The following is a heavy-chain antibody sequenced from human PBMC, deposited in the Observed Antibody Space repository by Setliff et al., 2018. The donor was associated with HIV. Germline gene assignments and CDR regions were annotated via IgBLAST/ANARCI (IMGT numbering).Heavy chain of an antibody. Sequence: GGSLRLSCAASGFTFSSYTMNWVRQAPGKGLEWVSYITGSSSHIYYADSVKGRFTISRNNAKNSLYLQMNSLRAEDTAVYYCARDGASGSGYYWADYWGQGTLVTVSS. V-gene: IGHV3-21*01. J-gene: IGHJ4*02. CDR3: ARDGASGSGYYWADY. CDR2: ITGSSSHI. D-gene: IGHD3-3*01. CDR1: GFTFSSYT.